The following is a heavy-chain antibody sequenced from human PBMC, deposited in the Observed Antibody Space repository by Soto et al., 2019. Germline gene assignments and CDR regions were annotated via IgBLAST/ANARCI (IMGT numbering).Heavy chain of an antibody. CDR2: IFYSGST. J-gene: IGHJ4*02. Sequence: ETLSLTCTVSGGSISNYYWSWIRQPPGRGLEWIGHIFYSGSTNYNPALKSRVTISVDTSKNQFSLKLSSVTAADTAVYYCASFDDSSGSYYFDYWGQGTLVTVSS. CDR3: ASFDDSSGSYYFDY. V-gene: IGHV4-59*08. D-gene: IGHD3-22*01. CDR1: GGSISNYY.